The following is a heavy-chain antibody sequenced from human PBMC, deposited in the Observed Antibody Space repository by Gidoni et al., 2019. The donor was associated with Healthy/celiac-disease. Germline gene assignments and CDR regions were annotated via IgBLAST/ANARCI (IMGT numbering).Heavy chain of an antibody. CDR3: ARGRRRYCSGGSCSVHYYYGMDV. Sequence: QVQLQQWGAGLLKPSETLSLTCAAYGVSFSGYYWSWTRQPPGKGLEWIGEINHSGSTNYNPSLKSRVTISVDTSKNQFSLKLSSVTAADTAVYYCARGRRRYCSGGSCSVHYYYGMDVWGQGTTVTVSS. D-gene: IGHD2-15*01. CDR1: GVSFSGYY. V-gene: IGHV4-34*01. J-gene: IGHJ6*02. CDR2: INHSGST.